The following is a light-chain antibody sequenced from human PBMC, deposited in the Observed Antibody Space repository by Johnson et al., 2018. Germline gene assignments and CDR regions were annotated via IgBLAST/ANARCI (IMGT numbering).Light chain of an antibody. CDR1: SSNIGNNY. Sequence: QSVLKQPPSVSAAPGQKVTISCSGSSSNIGNNYVSWYQQLPGTAPKLLIYENNKRPSGIPDRFSGSKSGTSATLGITGLPTGDEADYYCGTWDSSLSAGNVFGTGTKVTVL. CDR2: ENN. V-gene: IGLV1-51*02. J-gene: IGLJ1*01. CDR3: GTWDSSLSAGNV.